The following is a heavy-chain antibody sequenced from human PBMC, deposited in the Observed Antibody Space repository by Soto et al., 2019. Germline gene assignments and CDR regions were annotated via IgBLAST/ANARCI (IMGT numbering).Heavy chain of an antibody. D-gene: IGHD3-22*01. V-gene: IGHV3-30*03. J-gene: IGHJ6*02. Sequence: GGSLRLSCAAPGFSFSRYGMYWVRQAPGKGLEWVAGISYDGSNKYYADSVKGRFTISRDNSKNTLYLQMNGLRAEDTAVYYCAISSYYDSSGYYSWHWPYGMDVWDQGTAVTVSS. CDR2: ISYDGSNK. CDR1: GFSFSRYG. CDR3: AISSYYDSSGYYSWHWPYGMDV.